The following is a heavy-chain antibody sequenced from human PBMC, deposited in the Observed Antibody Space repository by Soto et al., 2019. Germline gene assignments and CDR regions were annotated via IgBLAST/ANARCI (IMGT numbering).Heavy chain of an antibody. Sequence: PGESLKISCKASGYNFTTFWISWMRQVPGKGLEWMGRIDPSDSYSNYSPSFQGHITISADKSINTAYLHFSNLKASDTAVYYCARHFPLPTDLQFYYYYYYGLDVWGHGTAVTVSS. CDR3: ARHFPLPTDLQFYYYYYYGLDV. J-gene: IGHJ6*02. CDR1: GYNFTTFW. D-gene: IGHD3-3*02. V-gene: IGHV5-10-1*01. CDR2: IDPSDSYS.